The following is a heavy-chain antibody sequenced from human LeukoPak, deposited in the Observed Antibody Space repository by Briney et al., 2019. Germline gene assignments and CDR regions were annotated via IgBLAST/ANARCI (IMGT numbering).Heavy chain of an antibody. CDR3: ATYFQLDKPDC. J-gene: IGHJ4*02. V-gene: IGHV3-30*02. D-gene: IGHD1-1*01. Sequence: GGSLRLSCAASGFSFSTNDMHWVRQAPGKGLEWVAFMRYDGSHEHYIDSVKGRFTVSRDNAKNSLYLQMNSLSAEDTAVYYCATYFQLDKPDCWGQGTLVTVSS. CDR1: GFSFSTND. CDR2: MRYDGSHE.